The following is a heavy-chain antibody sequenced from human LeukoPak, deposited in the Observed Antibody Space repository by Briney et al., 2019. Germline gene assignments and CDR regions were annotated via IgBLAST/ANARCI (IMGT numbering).Heavy chain of an antibody. J-gene: IGHJ4*02. D-gene: IGHD3-16*02. V-gene: IGHV3-66*01. Sequence: PGGSLRLSCAASGFTVSSNYMSWVRQAPGKGLEWVSVIYSGGSTYYADSVKGRFTISRDNSKNTLYPQMNSLRAEDTAVYYCAREDYVWGSYRSSGSDWGQGTLVTVSS. CDR2: IYSGGST. CDR3: AREDYVWGSYRSSGSD. CDR1: GFTVSSNY.